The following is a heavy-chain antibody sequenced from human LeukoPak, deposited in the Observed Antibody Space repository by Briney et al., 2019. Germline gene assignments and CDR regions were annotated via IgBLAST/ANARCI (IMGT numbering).Heavy chain of an antibody. CDR1: GYSFTSYW. CDR3: ARHRGGEIYYYGMDV. V-gene: IGHV5-51*01. CDR2: IYPGDSDT. D-gene: IGHD3-16*01. Sequence: GESLKISCKGSGYSFTSYWIGWVRQLPGKGLEWVGIIYPGDSDTRYSPSFQGQVTISADKSISTAYLQWSSLKASDTAMYYCARHRGGEIYYYGMDVWGQGTTVTVSS. J-gene: IGHJ6*02.